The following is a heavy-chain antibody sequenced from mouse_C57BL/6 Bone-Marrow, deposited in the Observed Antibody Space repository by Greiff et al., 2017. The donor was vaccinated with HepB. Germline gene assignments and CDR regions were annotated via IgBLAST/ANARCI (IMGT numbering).Heavy chain of an antibody. CDR2: IYPRSGNT. V-gene: IGHV1-81*01. J-gene: IGHJ2*01. CDR3: ARGLTGLFDY. D-gene: IGHD4-1*01. Sequence: VKLVESGAELARPGASVKLSCKASGYTFTSYGISWVKQRTGQGLEWIGEIYPRSGNTYYNEKFKGKATLTADKSSSTAYMELRSLTSEDSAVYFCARGLTGLFDYWGQGTTLTVSS. CDR1: GYTFTSYG.